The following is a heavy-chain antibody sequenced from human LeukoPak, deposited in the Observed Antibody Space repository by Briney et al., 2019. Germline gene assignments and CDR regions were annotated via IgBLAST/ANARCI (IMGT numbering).Heavy chain of an antibody. J-gene: IGHJ4*02. D-gene: IGHD3-9*01. V-gene: IGHV3-23*01. CDR2: ISVSVGRT. CDR1: RLTFSSYA. Sequence: VRCLRLSCAASRLTFSSYAMSCVRRAPGKRLGWVLAISVSVGRTYYADSVKGRFTISRDNSKNTLYLQRNSLRAEDTAVYFCAKLGYDILTGYYRRGTYYFGYWGRGTLVTVSS. CDR3: AKLGYDILTGYYRRGTYYFGY.